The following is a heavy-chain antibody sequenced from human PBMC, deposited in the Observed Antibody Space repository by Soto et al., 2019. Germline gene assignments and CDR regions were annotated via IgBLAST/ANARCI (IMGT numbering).Heavy chain of an antibody. CDR3: ARVGTMVRGVHEDY. CDR1: GFTFSSYS. D-gene: IGHD3-10*01. J-gene: IGHJ4*02. Sequence: GGSLRLSCAASGFTFSSYSMNWVRQAPGKGLEWVSSISSSSSYIYYADSVKGRFTISRDNAKNSLYLQMNSLRAEDTAVYYCARVGTMVRGVHEDYWGQGTLVTVSS. CDR2: ISSSSSYI. V-gene: IGHV3-21*01.